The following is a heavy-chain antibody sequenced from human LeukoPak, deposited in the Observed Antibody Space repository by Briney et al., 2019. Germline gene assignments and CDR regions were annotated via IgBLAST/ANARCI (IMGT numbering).Heavy chain of an antibody. V-gene: IGHV4-59*08. CDR1: GGSISSYY. J-gene: IGHJ3*02. Sequence: SETLSLTCTVSGGSISSYYWSWIRQPPGKGLEWIGYIYYSGSTNYNPSLKSRVTISVDTSKNQFSLKLSSVTAADTAVYYYASYGPHLDAFDIWGQGTMVTVSS. CDR2: IYYSGST. D-gene: IGHD3-10*01. CDR3: ASYGPHLDAFDI.